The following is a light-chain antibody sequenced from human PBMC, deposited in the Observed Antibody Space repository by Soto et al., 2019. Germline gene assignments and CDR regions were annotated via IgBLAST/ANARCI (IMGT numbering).Light chain of an antibody. CDR1: QSLLHSNGYNY. CDR2: LGS. V-gene: IGKV2-28*01. CDR3: MQALQTPLT. Sequence: DIVLAQSPLSLPVTPGEPASISCSPSQSLLHSNGYNYLDWYLQKPGQSPQLLIYLGSNRASGVPDRFSGSGSGTDFTLKISRVEAEDVGVYYCMQALQTPLTFGGGTKVDIK. J-gene: IGKJ4*01.